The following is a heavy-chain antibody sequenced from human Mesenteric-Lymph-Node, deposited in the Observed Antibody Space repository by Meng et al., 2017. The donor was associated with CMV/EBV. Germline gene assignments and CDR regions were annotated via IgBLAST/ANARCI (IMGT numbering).Heavy chain of an antibody. Sequence: IGSNSSYWGCFGHPPGKGLEWIASIFYSGNTYYNPSLKSRVTISVDTSKNQFSLKLSSVTAADTAVYYCARIYDSSGYYRSRKQLDYWGQGTLVTVSS. V-gene: IGHV4-39*01. CDR2: IFYSGNT. J-gene: IGHJ4*02. D-gene: IGHD3-22*01. CDR3: ARIYDSSGYYRSRKQLDY. CDR1: IGSNSSY.